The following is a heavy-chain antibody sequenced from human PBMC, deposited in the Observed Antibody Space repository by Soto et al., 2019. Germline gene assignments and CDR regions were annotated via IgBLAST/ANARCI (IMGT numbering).Heavy chain of an antibody. CDR2: IRQDGSET. V-gene: IGHV3-7*01. Sequence: GGSLRLACEASGVTFSTFWMSWVRQAPGKGLEWVANIRQDGSETHYVGSVKGRFTISRDNAKNSLYLQMNSLRAEDTAVYYCARGLAWVVTTTPYAFDIWGQGTMVTVSS. D-gene: IGHD2-21*02. CDR1: GVTFSTFW. CDR3: ARGLAWVVTTTPYAFDI. J-gene: IGHJ3*02.